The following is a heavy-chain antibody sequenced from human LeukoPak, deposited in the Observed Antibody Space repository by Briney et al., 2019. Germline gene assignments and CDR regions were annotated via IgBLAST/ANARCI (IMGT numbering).Heavy chain of an antibody. CDR1: GGFTANYY. CDR3: ARDVILVPFFDP. D-gene: IGHD2-8*02. V-gene: IGHV4-4*07. Sequence: PSETLSLMCTVSGGFTANYYWSRSRQSAGKGLEWIGRMYISGSFNYNPSLKSRVTISIDTSKNQISLKVNSVTAADTAVYYCARDVILVPFFDPCGRGKPLSVSS. J-gene: IGHJ2*01. CDR2: MYISGSF.